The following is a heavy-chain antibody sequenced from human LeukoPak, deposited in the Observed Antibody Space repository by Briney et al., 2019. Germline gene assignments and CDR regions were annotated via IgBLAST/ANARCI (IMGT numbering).Heavy chain of an antibody. J-gene: IGHJ1*01. CDR3: ASNKGMDDSSGYYYMGEYFQH. CDR1: GGSISSGGYY. CDR2: IYYSGST. Sequence: SETLSLTCTVSGGSISSGGYYWSWIRQHPGKGLEWIGYIYYSGSTYYNPSLKSRVTISVDTSKNQFSLKLSSVTAADTAVYYCASNKGMDDSSGYYYMGEYFQHWGQGTLSPSPQ. V-gene: IGHV4-31*03. D-gene: IGHD3-22*01.